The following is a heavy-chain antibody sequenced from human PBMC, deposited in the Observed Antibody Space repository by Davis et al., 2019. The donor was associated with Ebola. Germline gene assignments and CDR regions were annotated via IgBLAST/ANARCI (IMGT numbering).Heavy chain of an antibody. CDR2: IRSKANSYAT. V-gene: IGHV3-73*01. CDR1: GFTFSGSA. J-gene: IGHJ4*02. CDR3: TCSDDYGDY. D-gene: IGHD3-10*02. Sequence: GESLKISCAASGFTFSGSAMHWVRQASGKGLEWVGRIRSKANSYATAYAASVKGRFTISRDDSKNTSYLQMNSLKTEDTAVYYCTCSDDYGDYWGQGTLVTVSS.